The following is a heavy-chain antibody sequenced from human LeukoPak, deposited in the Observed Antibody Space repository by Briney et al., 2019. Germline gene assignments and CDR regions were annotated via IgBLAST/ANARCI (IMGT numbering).Heavy chain of an antibody. D-gene: IGHD1-14*01. J-gene: IGHJ4*02. CDR3: ATGNPVVCPTPGCPDY. Sequence: GASVKVSCKASGYTFTSYGISWVRQAPGQGLEWMGWINTNTGNPTYAQGFTRRFVFSLDTSVSTAYLQISSLKPEDTAVYYCATGNPVVCPTPGCPDYWGQGTLVTVSS. CDR1: GYTFTSYG. V-gene: IGHV7-4-1*02. CDR2: INTNTGNP.